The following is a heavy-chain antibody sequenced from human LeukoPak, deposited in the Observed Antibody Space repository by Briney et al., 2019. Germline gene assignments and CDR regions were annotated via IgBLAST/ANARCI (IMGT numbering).Heavy chain of an antibody. J-gene: IGHJ4*02. CDR3: AKDSEGSGSYYGGNFDY. CDR1: GFTFDDYA. D-gene: IGHD1-26*01. V-gene: IGHV3-43D*03. Sequence: PGGSLRLSCAASGFTFDDYAMHWVRQAPGKGLEWASLISWDGGSTYYADSVKGRFTISRDNSKNSLYLQMNSLRAEDTALYYCAKDSEGSGSYYGGNFDYWGQGTLVTVSS. CDR2: ISWDGGST.